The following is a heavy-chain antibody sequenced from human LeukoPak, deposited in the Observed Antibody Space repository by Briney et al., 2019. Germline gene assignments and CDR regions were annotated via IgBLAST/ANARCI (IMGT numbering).Heavy chain of an antibody. D-gene: IGHD1-1*01. CDR2: IWYDGSKT. J-gene: IGHJ6*02. CDR1: GFTFSSYG. Sequence: GRSLRLSCGASGFTFSSYGMHWVRQAPGKGLEWVAVIWYDGSKTYYADSVKGRFTISRDNSNSYLQMNSLRAEDTAVYYCARFNGGTSYGLDVWGQGTTVTASS. CDR3: ARFNGGTSYGLDV. V-gene: IGHV3-33*01.